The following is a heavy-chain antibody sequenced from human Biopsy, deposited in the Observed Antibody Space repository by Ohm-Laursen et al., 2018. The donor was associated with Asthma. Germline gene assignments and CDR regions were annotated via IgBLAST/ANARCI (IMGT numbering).Heavy chain of an antibody. CDR2: ISSSGSTK. CDR1: GFAASRDH. D-gene: IGHD6-25*01. J-gene: IGHJ6*02. Sequence: SLRLSCAASGFAASRDHMFWVRQAPGKGLEWVSSISSSGSTKYPAESVQGRFTISRDNAQKSLFLQMNSLRAEDTAIYFCARVLESSDRGPFYFFALDVWGQGTTVAVS. V-gene: IGHV3-11*01. CDR3: ARVLESSDRGPFYFFALDV.